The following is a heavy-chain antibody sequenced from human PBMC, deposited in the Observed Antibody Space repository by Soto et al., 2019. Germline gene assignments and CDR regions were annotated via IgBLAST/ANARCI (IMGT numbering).Heavy chain of an antibody. CDR3: ARGVYSSSWYYNYFDY. CDR2: IYYSGRT. CDR1: GCSVSSGSYY. D-gene: IGHD6-13*01. J-gene: IGHJ4*02. V-gene: IGHV4-61*01. Sequence: PXETLSLTCTVSGCSVSSGSYYWSWIRQPPGKGLEWIGYIYYSGRTNYNPSLKSRVTISVDTSKNQFSLKLSSVTAADTAVYYCARGVYSSSWYYNYFDYWGQGTLVTVSS.